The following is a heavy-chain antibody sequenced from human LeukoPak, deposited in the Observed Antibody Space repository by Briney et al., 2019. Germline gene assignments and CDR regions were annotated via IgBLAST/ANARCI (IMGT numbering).Heavy chain of an antibody. CDR3: ASKGGGSCSSSHCQGAFDF. J-gene: IGHJ3*01. D-gene: IGHD2-2*01. Sequence: ASVKVSCKASGYTFTSYAMHWVRQAPGQRLEWMGWINAGNGNTRYSQKFQGRVTITRDTSASTAYMELSSLRSEDTAVYYCASKGGGSCSSSHCQGAFDFWGQGSMVTVSS. CDR1: GYTFTSYA. V-gene: IGHV1-3*01. CDR2: INAGNGNT.